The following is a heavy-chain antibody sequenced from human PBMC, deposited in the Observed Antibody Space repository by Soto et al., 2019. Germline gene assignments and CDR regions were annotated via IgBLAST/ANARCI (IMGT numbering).Heavy chain of an antibody. CDR3: ARVRVIRGVIPSHFGL. V-gene: IGHV1-69*06. Sequence: QAHLAQSGAEVKKPGSSVTVSCKASGGTFNSYGISWVRPAPGQGLDWMGVIIPLYGTVNYAQKFQGRVSITADKSTSTAYTDLNRLRSDDTAVYYWARVRVIRGVIPSHFGLWGQGTQVTVSS. CDR1: GGTFNSYG. D-gene: IGHD3-10*01. J-gene: IGHJ4*02. CDR2: IIPLYGTV.